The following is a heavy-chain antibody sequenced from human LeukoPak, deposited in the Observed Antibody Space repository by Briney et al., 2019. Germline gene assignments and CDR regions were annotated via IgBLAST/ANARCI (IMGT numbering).Heavy chain of an antibody. CDR2: INPSGSST. CDR1: GYTFTSYY. D-gene: IGHD6-13*01. V-gene: IGHV1-46*01. J-gene: IGHJ6*03. CDR3: ARDGSSSWPENYYYYYYMDV. Sequence: GASVKVSCKASGYTFTSYYMHWVRQAPGQGLEWMGIINPSGSSTSYAQKFQGRVTMTRDMSTSTVYMELSSLRSEDTAVYYCARDGSSSWPENYYYYYYMDVWGKGTTVTVSS.